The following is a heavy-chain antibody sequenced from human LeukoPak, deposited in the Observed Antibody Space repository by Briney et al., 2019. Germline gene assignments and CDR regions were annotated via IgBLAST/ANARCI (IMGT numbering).Heavy chain of an antibody. V-gene: IGHV1-2*02. D-gene: IGHD6-13*01. J-gene: IGHJ1*01. Sequence: ASVKVSCKASGYSFTGYHIHWVRQAPGQGLEWMGWSNPNTGGTNYAQKFQGRVTMTRDTSNSTAYMEVSGLRSDDTAVCYCARLTFLAAAGTPGRYFQHWGQGTLVTVSS. CDR3: ARLTFLAAAGTPGRYFQH. CDR2: SNPNTGGT. CDR1: GYSFTGYH.